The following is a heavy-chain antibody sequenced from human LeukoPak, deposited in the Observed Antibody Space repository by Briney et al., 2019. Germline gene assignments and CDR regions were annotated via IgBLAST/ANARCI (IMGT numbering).Heavy chain of an antibody. Sequence: ASVKVSCKASGYTFTGYYIHWVRQAPGQGLEWMGWINPNSGDTNYAQKFQGEVTMTRDTSISTAYMELSRLRSDDTAVYYCARGVTGIYYYYYMDVWGKGTTVTVSS. D-gene: IGHD3-10*01. CDR1: GYTFTGYY. CDR3: ARGVTGIYYYYYMDV. J-gene: IGHJ6*03. V-gene: IGHV1-2*02. CDR2: INPNSGDT.